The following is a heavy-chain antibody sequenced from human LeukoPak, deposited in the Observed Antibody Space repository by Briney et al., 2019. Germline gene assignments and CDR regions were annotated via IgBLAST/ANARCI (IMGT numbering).Heavy chain of an antibody. Sequence: PGGSLRLSCEASGFAFSSFGMHWVRQAPGKGLEGVAFIRYDGSDKYYGDSVKGRFTISGDNSNNTLFLQMNSLRTEDTSTYYCASETFSNWFYFDQWGQGTLVTVSS. CDR1: GFAFSSFG. CDR3: ASETFSNWFYFDQ. D-gene: IGHD6-13*01. CDR2: IRYDGSDK. V-gene: IGHV3-30*02. J-gene: IGHJ4*02.